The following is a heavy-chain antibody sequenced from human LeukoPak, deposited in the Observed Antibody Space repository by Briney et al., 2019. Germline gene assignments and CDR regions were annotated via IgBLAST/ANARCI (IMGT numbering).Heavy chain of an antibody. CDR2: IWYDGSNK. D-gene: IGHD5-12*01. J-gene: IGHJ4*02. CDR3: AKEGSGSIDY. Sequence: PGGSLRLSCAASGFTFSSYGMHWVRQAPGKGLEWVAVIWYDGSNKYYADSVKGRFTISRDNSKNTLYLQMSSLRAEDTAVYYCAKEGSGSIDYWGQGTLVTVSS. V-gene: IGHV3-33*06. CDR1: GFTFSSYG.